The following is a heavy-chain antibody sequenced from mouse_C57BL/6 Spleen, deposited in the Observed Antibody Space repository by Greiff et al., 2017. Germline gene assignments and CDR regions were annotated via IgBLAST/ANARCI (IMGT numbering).Heavy chain of an antibody. V-gene: IGHV8-8*01. CDR1: GFSLSTFGMG. Sequence: QVTLKESGPGILQPSQTLSLTCSFSGFSLSTFGMGVGWIRQPSGKGLEWLAHIWWGDDKYDNPALKSRLTISKDTSKNQVFLKIANVDTAATATYYCARNPYGYDPVAWFAYWGQGTLVTVSA. D-gene: IGHD2-2*01. J-gene: IGHJ3*01. CDR2: IWWGDDK. CDR3: ARNPYGYDPVAWFAY.